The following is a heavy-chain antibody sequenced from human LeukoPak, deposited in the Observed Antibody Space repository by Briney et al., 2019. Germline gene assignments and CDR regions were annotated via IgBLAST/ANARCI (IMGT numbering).Heavy chain of an antibody. J-gene: IGHJ4*02. Sequence: GGSLRLSCAASGFTFSSYAMSWVRQAPGKGLEWVSSISSSSSYIYYADSVKGRFTISRDNAKNSLYLQMNSLRAEDTAVYYCAREPYGDQSFDYWGQGTLVTVSS. CDR1: GFTFSSYA. CDR3: AREPYGDQSFDY. D-gene: IGHD4-17*01. CDR2: ISSSSSYI. V-gene: IGHV3-21*01.